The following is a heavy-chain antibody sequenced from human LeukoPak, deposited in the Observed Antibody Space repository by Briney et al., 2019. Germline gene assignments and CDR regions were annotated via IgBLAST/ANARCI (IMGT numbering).Heavy chain of an antibody. Sequence: GGSLRLSCAASGFTFSSYGMHWVRQAPGKGLEWVAVISYDGSNKYYADSVKGRFTISRDNSKNTLYLQMNSLRAEDTAVYYCAKSSDYYGSGSYLVASYFGDYFDYWGQGTLATVSS. CDR3: AKSSDYYGSGSYLVASYFGDYFDY. CDR2: ISYDGSNK. D-gene: IGHD3-10*01. V-gene: IGHV3-30*18. CDR1: GFTFSSYG. J-gene: IGHJ4*02.